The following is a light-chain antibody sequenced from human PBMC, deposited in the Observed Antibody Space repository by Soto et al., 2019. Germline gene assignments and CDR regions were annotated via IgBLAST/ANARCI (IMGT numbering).Light chain of an antibody. J-gene: IGKJ4*01. CDR2: GVS. V-gene: IGKV3-15*01. Sequence: EIVMTQSPATLSVSPGERATLSCRASQSVSSNLAWYQQKPGQAPRLLIYGVSTRATGIPPRFSGSGSGTEFTLTISSLQSEDFAVYYCQQYNNWPPLTFGGGTKVEIK. CDR1: QSVSSN. CDR3: QQYNNWPPLT.